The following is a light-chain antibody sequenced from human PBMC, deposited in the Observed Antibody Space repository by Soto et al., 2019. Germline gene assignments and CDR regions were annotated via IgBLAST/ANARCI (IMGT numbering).Light chain of an antibody. CDR1: SSDVGSYNR. CDR3: SSYTSSSTLGV. Sequence: QSDLTQPPSVSGSPGQSVTISCTGTSSDVGSYNRVSWYQQPPGTAPKLIIYEVSNRPSGVPDRFSGSKSGNTASLTISGLQAEDEADYYCSSYTSSSTLGVFGTGTKLTVL. CDR2: EVS. J-gene: IGLJ1*01. V-gene: IGLV2-18*02.